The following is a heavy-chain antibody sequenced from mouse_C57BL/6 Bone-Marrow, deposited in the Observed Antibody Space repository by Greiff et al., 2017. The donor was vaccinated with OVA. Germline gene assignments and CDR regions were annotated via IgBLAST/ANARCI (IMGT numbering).Heavy chain of an antibody. D-gene: IGHD2-4*01. J-gene: IGHJ4*01. Sequence: EVKLMESGAELVRPGASVKLSCTASGFNIKDDYMHWVKQRPEQGLEWIGWIDPENGDTEYASKFQGKATITADTSSNTAYLQLSSLTSEDTAVYYCTTDYDYYAMDYWGQGTSVTVSS. V-gene: IGHV14-4*01. CDR1: GFNIKDDY. CDR2: IDPENGDT. CDR3: TTDYDYYAMDY.